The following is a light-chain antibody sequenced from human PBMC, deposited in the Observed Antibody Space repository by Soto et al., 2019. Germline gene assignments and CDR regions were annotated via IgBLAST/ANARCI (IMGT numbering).Light chain of an antibody. CDR2: SNN. V-gene: IGLV1-44*01. CDR3: AAWDDTLNGWV. CDR1: TSTIGSNF. Sequence: QSVLTQPPSASGTPGQGVTISCSGSTSTIGSNFVIWYQQLPGTAPKLLIYSNNKRPSGVPDRFSGSKSGTSASLAISGLQSADEADYYCAAWDDTLNGWVFGGGTQLTVL. J-gene: IGLJ3*02.